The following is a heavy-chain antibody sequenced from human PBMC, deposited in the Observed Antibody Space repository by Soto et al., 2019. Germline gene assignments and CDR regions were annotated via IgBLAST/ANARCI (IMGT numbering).Heavy chain of an antibody. V-gene: IGHV3-23*01. CDR1: GFTVISYA. Sequence: VSLRLSCPASGFTVISYAMSWVRQAPGKGLEWVSAISGSGGSTYYADSVKGRFTISRDNSKNTLYLQMNSLRAEDTAVYYCANPKPIAARPGGAQGTLVTVSS. J-gene: IGHJ4*02. CDR2: ISGSGGST. CDR3: ANPKPIAARPG. D-gene: IGHD6-6*01.